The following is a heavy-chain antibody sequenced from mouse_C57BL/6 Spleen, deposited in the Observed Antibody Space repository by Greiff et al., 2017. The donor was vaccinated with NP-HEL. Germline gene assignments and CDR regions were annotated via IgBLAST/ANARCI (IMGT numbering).Heavy chain of an antibody. J-gene: IGHJ2*01. CDR3: ARSGDGSMYYFDY. V-gene: IGHV1-81*01. CDR1: GYTFTSYG. Sequence: QVQLQESGAELARPGASVKLSCMASGYTFTSYGISWVKQRTGQGLEWIGEIYPRSGNTYYNEKFKGKATLTADKSSSTAYMELRSLTSEDSAVYFCARSGDGSMYYFDYWGQGTTLTVSS. CDR2: IYPRSGNT. D-gene: IGHD2-3*01.